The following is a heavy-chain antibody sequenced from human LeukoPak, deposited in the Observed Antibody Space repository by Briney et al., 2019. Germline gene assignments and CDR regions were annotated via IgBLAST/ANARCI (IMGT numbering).Heavy chain of an antibody. Sequence: GGSLRLSCAASGFTFSSYGMHWVRQAPGKGLEWVAFIRYDGSNKYYADSVKGRFTISRDNSKNTLYLQMNSLRAEDTAVYYCARVPFARTPLGYCSGGSCYSEGYYYYYMDVWGKGTTVTVSS. CDR1: GFTFSSYG. V-gene: IGHV3-30*02. D-gene: IGHD2-15*01. J-gene: IGHJ6*03. CDR2: IRYDGSNK. CDR3: ARVPFARTPLGYCSGGSCYSEGYYYYYMDV.